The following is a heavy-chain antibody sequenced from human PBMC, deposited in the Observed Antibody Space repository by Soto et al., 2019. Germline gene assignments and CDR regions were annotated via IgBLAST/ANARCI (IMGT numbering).Heavy chain of an antibody. V-gene: IGHV1-69*13. J-gene: IGHJ5*02. D-gene: IGHD6-19*01. CDR3: PRSFPDIAVAGTVSWFDP. CDR2: IIPIFGTA. CDR1: GGNFSSHA. Sequence: SVKVSCKASGGNFSSHAINWVRQAPGQGLEWMGGIIPIFGTANYAQKFQGRVTITADESTSTAYMELSSLRSDDTAVYYCPRSFPDIAVAGTVSWFDPWG.